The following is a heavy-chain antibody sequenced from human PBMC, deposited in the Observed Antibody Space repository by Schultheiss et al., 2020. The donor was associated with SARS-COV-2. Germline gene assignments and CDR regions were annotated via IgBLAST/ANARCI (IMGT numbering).Heavy chain of an antibody. D-gene: IGHD3-16*01. Sequence: GESLKISCAASGFTFSSYSMNWVRQAPGKGLEWVSSISSSSSYIYYADSVKGRFTISRDNAKNSLYLQMNSLRAEDTAVYYCARDGVTFGYYYYGMDVWGQGTTVTVSS. CDR2: ISSSSSYI. CDR3: ARDGVTFGYYYYGMDV. J-gene: IGHJ6*02. V-gene: IGHV3-21*01. CDR1: GFTFSSYS.